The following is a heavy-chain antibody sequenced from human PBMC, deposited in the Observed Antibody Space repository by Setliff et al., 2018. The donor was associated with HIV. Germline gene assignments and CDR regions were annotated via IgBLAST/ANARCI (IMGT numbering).Heavy chain of an antibody. V-gene: IGHV4-34*01. CDR3: ARVGDFYDSSGYYSVLDAFDI. CDR2: INHSGDT. D-gene: IGHD3-22*01. CDR1: GGSFSGYF. J-gene: IGHJ3*02. Sequence: SETLSLTCAVYGGSFSGYFWSWIRQPPQKSLEWIGEINHSGDTNYNPSLKSRVTISVDTSKNQFSLKLSSVTAADTAVYYCARVGDFYDSSGYYSVLDAFDIWGRGTMVT.